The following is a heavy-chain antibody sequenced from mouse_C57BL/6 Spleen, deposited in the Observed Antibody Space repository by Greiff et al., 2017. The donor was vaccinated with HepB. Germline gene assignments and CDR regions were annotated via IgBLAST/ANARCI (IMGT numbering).Heavy chain of an antibody. CDR1: GYTFTSYW. V-gene: IGHV1-55*01. CDR3: ARGGVRSSYWYFDV. D-gene: IGHD1-1*01. Sequence: QVQLQQPGAELVKPGASVKMSCKASGYTFTSYWITWVKQRPGQGLEWIGDIYPGSGSTNYNEKFKSKATLTVDTSSSTAYMQLSSLTSEDSAVYYCARGGVRSSYWYFDVWGTGTTLTVSS. J-gene: IGHJ1*03. CDR2: IYPGSGST.